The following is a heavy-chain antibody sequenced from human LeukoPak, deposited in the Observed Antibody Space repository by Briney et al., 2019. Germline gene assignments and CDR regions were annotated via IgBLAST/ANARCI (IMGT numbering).Heavy chain of an antibody. J-gene: IGHJ4*02. D-gene: IGHD3-3*01. Sequence: ASVKVSCKVSGYTLTELSMHWVRQAPGKGLEWMGGFDPEDGETIYAQKFQGRVTMTEDTSTDTAYMELSSLRSEDTAVCYCARGRTGSYYDFWSGSGDFDYWGQGTLVTVSS. CDR1: GYTLTELS. CDR3: ARGRTGSYYDFWSGSGDFDY. CDR2: FDPEDGET. V-gene: IGHV1-24*01.